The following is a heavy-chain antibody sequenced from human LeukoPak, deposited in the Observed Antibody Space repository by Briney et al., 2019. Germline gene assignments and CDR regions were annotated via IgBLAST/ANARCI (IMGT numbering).Heavy chain of an antibody. Sequence: KPSETLSLTCAVYGGSFSGYYWSWIRQPPGKGLEWIGEINHSGSTNYNPSLKSRVTISVDTSKNQFSLKLSSVTAADTAVYYCARGLWCGEFSSWGNGTTVTVSS. CDR3: ARGLWCGEFSS. V-gene: IGHV4-34*01. CDR2: INHSGST. D-gene: IGHD3-10*01. CDR1: GGSFSGYY. J-gene: IGHJ6*04.